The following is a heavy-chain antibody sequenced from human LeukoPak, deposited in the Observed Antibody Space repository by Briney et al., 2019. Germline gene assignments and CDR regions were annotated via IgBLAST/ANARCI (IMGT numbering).Heavy chain of an antibody. CDR1: GFTFSSYW. CDR2: IKQDGSEK. CDR3: ARDRYSISWYRWFDP. V-gene: IGHV3-7*01. Sequence: GGSLRLSCAASGFTFSSYWMSWVRQAPGKGLEWVANIKQDGSEKYYVDSVKGRFTISRDNAKNSLYLQMNSLRAEDTAVYYCARDRYSISWYRWFDPWGQGTPVTVSS. D-gene: IGHD6-13*01. J-gene: IGHJ5*02.